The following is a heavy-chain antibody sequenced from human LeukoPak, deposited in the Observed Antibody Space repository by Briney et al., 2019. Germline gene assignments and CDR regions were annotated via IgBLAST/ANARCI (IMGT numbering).Heavy chain of an antibody. D-gene: IGHD5-18*01. V-gene: IGHV4-34*01. CDR2: INHSGTT. CDR1: GGSFSDHY. J-gene: IGHJ4*02. CDR3: ARKASHYSYGLRAIDY. Sequence: PSETLSLTCAVYGGSFSDHYWNWIRQPSGKGLEWIGEINHSGTTNYTASLKSRVTISVDTSKNHFSLKLNSMTAADTAVYYCARKASHYSYGLRAIDYWGQGNLVTVSS.